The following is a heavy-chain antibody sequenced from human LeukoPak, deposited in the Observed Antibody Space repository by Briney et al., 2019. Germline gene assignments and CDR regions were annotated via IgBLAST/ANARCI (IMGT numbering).Heavy chain of an antibody. CDR3: ARELISGDWTWDI. V-gene: IGHV1-46*01. CDR2: IDPSGGST. Sequence: ASVKVSCKASGYTFTTYSINWVRQGPGQGLEWMGIIDPSGGSTTYAQKFQGRVTMTRDTSTSTVHMELSSLRSEDTAVYYCARELISGDWTWDIWGQGTMVTVSS. J-gene: IGHJ3*02. D-gene: IGHD3/OR15-3a*01. CDR1: GYTFTTYS.